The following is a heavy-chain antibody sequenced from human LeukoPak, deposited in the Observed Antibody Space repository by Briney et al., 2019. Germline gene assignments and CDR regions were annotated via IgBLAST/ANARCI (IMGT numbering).Heavy chain of an antibody. V-gene: IGHV4-59*01. D-gene: IGHD3-9*01. J-gene: IGHJ3*02. CDR2: IYYSGST. CDR1: GGSISSYY. CDR3: ARAASGGYYDILTGQQDAFDI. Sequence: SETLSLTCTVSGGSISSYYCSWIRQPPGKGLEWIGYIYYSGSTNYNPSLKSRVTISVDTSKNQFSLKLSSVTAADTAVYYCARAASGGYYDILTGQQDAFDIWGQGTMVTVSS.